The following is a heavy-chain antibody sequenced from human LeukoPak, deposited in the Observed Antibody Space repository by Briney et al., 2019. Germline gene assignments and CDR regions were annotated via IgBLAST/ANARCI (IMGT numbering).Heavy chain of an antibody. Sequence: PSETLSLTCTVSGYSINRGYYWGWIRQPPGMGLEWIGSIYHSVSTYYNPSLKTRVTISVDTSKNQFFLKLSSVTATDTAVYYYARVNQQQLTDAFNIWGQGTMVTVSS. D-gene: IGHD6-13*01. CDR1: GYSINRGYY. J-gene: IGHJ3*02. CDR3: ARVNQQQLTDAFNI. CDR2: IYHSVST. V-gene: IGHV4-38-2*02.